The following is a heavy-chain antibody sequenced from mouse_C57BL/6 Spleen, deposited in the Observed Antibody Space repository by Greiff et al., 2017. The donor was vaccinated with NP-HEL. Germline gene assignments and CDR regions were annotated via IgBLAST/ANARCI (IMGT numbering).Heavy chain of an antibody. Sequence: EVQLQQSGPELVKPGASVKISCKASGYTFTDYYMNWVKQSHGKSLEWIGDINPNNGGTSYNQKFKGKATLTVDKSSSTAYMELRSLTSEDSAVYYCARRGLPWYFDVWGTGTTVTVSS. CDR3: ARRGLPWYFDV. D-gene: IGHD2-2*01. CDR1: GYTFTDYY. CDR2: INPNNGGT. J-gene: IGHJ1*03. V-gene: IGHV1-26*01.